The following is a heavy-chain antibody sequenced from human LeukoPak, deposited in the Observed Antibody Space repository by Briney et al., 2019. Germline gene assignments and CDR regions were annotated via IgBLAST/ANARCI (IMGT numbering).Heavy chain of an antibody. D-gene: IGHD3-10*01. CDR3: ARARAGSSYYYGMDV. Sequence: ASVKVSCKASGYTFTSYGISWVRQAPGQGLEWMGWISGYNGNTNDAQKLKGTVNMTTDKSTSTAYMELRSPRFDDTAVYYCARARAGSSYYYGMDVWGQGTTVTVSS. CDR1: GYTFTSYG. J-gene: IGHJ6*02. CDR2: ISGYNGNT. V-gene: IGHV1-18*04.